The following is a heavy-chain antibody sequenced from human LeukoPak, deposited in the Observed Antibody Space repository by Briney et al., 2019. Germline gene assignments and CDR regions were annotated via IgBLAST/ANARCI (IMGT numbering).Heavy chain of an antibody. CDR1: GFTFSSYG. CDR2: IGVSGDT. CDR3: TKDYGGDPFDY. J-gene: IGHJ4*02. D-gene: IGHD4-23*01. Sequence: GGSLRLSCAASGFTFSSYGMSWVRQAPGKELEWVSVIGVSGDTSYADSVKGRFTISRDNSKNTLYLQVNSLRAEDTAIYYCTKDYGGDPFDYWGQGTLVTVSS. V-gene: IGHV3-23*01.